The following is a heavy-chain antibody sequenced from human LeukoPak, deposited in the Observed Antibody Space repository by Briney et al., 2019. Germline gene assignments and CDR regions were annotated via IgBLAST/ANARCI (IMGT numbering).Heavy chain of an antibody. V-gene: IGHV4-59*01. CDR3: ARGGSRQISSSDLDY. CDR2: IYYSGNT. CDR1: GGSFSSYY. Sequence: PSETLSLTCTVSGGSFSSYYWNWIRQPPGKGLEWIGYIYYSGNTNYNPSLKSRVTISVDTSKKQFSLKLSSVTAADPAVYFCARGGSRQISSSDLDYWGQGTLVTVSS. J-gene: IGHJ4*02. D-gene: IGHD6-6*01.